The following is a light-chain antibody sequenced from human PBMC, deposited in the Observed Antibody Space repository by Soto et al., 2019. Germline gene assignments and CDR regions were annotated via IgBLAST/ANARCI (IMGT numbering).Light chain of an antibody. CDR3: QQYNIWPRA. V-gene: IGKV3-15*01. Sequence: EIVMTQSPATLSESPGERATLSCRASQSVSSNLAWYQQKPGQAPRVLIYGASTRATGIPARFSGSGSGTEFTLTISSLQSEDFAVYYCQQYNIWPRAFGQGTKVEVK. CDR1: QSVSSN. CDR2: GAS. J-gene: IGKJ1*01.